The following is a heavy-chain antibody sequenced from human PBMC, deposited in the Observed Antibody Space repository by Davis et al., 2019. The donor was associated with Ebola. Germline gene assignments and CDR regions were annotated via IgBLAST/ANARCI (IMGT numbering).Heavy chain of an antibody. CDR1: GFTFSDYA. D-gene: IGHD1-26*01. Sequence: GESLKISCAASGFTFSDYAMSWVRQAPGEGLEWVSVISGSAGNTYYSDSVKGRFTISRDSSKNTLYLQMNSLRAEDTAVYYCARDRRYSGTNWFDPWGQGTLVTVSS. J-gene: IGHJ5*02. V-gene: IGHV3-23*01. CDR3: ARDRRYSGTNWFDP. CDR2: ISGSAGNT.